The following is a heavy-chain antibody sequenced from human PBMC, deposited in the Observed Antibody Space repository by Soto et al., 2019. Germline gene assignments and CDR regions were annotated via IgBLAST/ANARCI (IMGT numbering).Heavy chain of an antibody. V-gene: IGHV1-18*01. CDR3: VRVRRGQMDY. J-gene: IGHJ4*02. CDR2: INVFNGDP. CDR1: SYLFTYYG. D-gene: IGHD3-10*01. Sequence: GASVKVSCKASSYLFTYYGIAWVRQAPGQGLEWMGWINVFNGDPRYAPNLQGRVTMTKDTSTNTASMELRSLRSDDTAVYFCVRVRRGQMDYWGQGSLVTVSS.